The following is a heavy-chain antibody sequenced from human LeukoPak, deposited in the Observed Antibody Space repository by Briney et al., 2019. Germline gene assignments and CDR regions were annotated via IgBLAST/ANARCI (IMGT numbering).Heavy chain of an antibody. D-gene: IGHD3-3*01. V-gene: IGHV1-2*06. J-gene: IGHJ5*02. CDR1: GYTFTGYY. Sequence: ASVKVSCKASGYTFTGYYMHWVRQAPGQGLEWMGRINPNSGGTNYAQKFQGRVTMTRDTSISTVYMELSRLRSDDTAVYYCARVMNYDFWSGYCPGFDPWGQGTLVTVSS. CDR2: INPNSGGT. CDR3: ARVMNYDFWSGYCPGFDP.